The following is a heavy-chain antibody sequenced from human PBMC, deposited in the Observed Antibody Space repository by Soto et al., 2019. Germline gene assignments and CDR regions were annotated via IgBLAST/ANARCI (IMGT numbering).Heavy chain of an antibody. CDR3: ASHASGATAHRSDY. Sequence: PSETLSLTCTVSGDSISTGGYYWAWIRQPPGKGLEWIGSISYSGSPSYNPSLASRLTISVDTSKNHLSLRLTSVTAADTAVYYCASHASGATAHRSDYWGQGTLVTVS. D-gene: IGHD2-8*02. J-gene: IGHJ4*02. V-gene: IGHV4-39*02. CDR1: GDSISTGGYY. CDR2: ISYSGSP.